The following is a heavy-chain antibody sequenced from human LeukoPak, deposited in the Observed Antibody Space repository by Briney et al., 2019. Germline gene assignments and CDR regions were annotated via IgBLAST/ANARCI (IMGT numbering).Heavy chain of an antibody. Sequence: PGGSLRLSCAASGFIFSSYAMHWVRQAPGKGLEWVAVISYDGSNKYYADSVKGRFTISRDNSKNTLYLQMNSLRAEDTAVYYCARTAMALTYYFDYWGQGTLVTVSS. CDR3: ARTAMALTYYFDY. CDR1: GFIFSSYA. D-gene: IGHD5-18*01. J-gene: IGHJ4*02. CDR2: ISYDGSNK. V-gene: IGHV3-30-3*01.